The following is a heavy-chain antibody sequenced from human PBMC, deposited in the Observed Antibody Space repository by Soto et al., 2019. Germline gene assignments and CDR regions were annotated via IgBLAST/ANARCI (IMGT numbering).Heavy chain of an antibody. J-gene: IGHJ5*01. CDR2: VYYTTRT. CDR1: GGSVSSGSYY. V-gene: IGHV4-61*01. Sequence: LSLTCTVSGGSVSSGSYYWSWIRQPPGKGLEWIGYVYYTTRTNYNPSLKSRVTISVDRSKNQFSLMLSSVTPADTAVYYCARDFDCFDSWGQGTLVTVSS. D-gene: IGHD3-3*01. CDR3: ARDFDCFDS.